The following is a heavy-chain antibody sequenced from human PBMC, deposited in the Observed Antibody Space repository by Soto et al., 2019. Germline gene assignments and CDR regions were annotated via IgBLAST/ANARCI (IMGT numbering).Heavy chain of an antibody. Sequence: GRNLRLSCTASGFSCGDYAITWVRQVSGKRLEWLGFIRNDIYDETTEYAASVKGRIIISRDDSKSMAYLQMDSLKTEDTAVSYCKRGRDAYNPSYFTYWVQGALVTVSA. CDR2: IRNDIYDETT. J-gene: IGHJ4*02. V-gene: IGHV3-49*04. D-gene: IGHD1-1*01. CDR3: KRGRDAYNPSYFTY. CDR1: GFSCGDYA.